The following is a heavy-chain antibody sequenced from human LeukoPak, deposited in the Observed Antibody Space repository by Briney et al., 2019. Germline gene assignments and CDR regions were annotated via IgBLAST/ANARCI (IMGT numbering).Heavy chain of an antibody. D-gene: IGHD3-10*01. CDR1: GYTFTNYD. CDR3: ARGRGGTVVRGYLDY. CDR2: MNSNSGNT. Sequence: ASVKVSCKASGYTFTNYDIMGVRQATGQGPEWMGWMNSNSGNTGSAQKFQGRVTMTRDTSINTAYMELHSLTSEDTAVYYCARGRGGTVVRGYLDYWGQGTLVTVSS. V-gene: IGHV1-8*01. J-gene: IGHJ4*02.